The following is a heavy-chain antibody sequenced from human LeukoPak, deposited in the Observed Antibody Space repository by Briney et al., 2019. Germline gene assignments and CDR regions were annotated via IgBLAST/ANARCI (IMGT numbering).Heavy chain of an antibody. CDR3: ARDPDGYRQWHHFDY. CDR2: IYSGGST. Sequence: PGGSLRLSCAASGFTVSSNCMSWVRQAPGKGLEWVSVIYSGGSTYYADSVKGRFTISRDNSKNTLYLQMNSLKAEDTAVYYCARDPDGYRQWHHFDYWGQGTLVTVSS. CDR1: GFTVSSNC. D-gene: IGHD5-18*01. V-gene: IGHV3-66*01. J-gene: IGHJ4*02.